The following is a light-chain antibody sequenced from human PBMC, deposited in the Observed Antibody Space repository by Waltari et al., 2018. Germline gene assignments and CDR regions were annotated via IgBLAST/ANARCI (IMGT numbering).Light chain of an antibody. J-gene: IGKJ4*01. V-gene: IGKV4-1*01. Sequence: ATINCKSSQNVLFTSNDKNYLAWYQQKAGQPPKLLIYWASTRKSGVPDRFSGSGSGTDFTLTISSLQAEDVAVYYCQQYYNPPLTFGGGTKVEIK. CDR2: WAS. CDR1: QNVLFTSNDKNY. CDR3: QQYYNPPLT.